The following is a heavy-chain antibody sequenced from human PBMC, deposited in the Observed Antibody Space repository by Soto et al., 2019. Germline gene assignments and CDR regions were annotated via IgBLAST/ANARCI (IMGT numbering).Heavy chain of an antibody. J-gene: IGHJ4*02. CDR3: AIPRDF. Sequence: GGSLRLSCAASGFTFSSYWMNWVRQAPGKGLEWVASINQDGREKIYVDSVKGRFTISRDNAKNSLYLQMNSLRAEDTAVYYCAIPRDFWGQGTQVTVSS. CDR2: INQDGREK. V-gene: IGHV3-7*01. CDR1: GFTFSSYW.